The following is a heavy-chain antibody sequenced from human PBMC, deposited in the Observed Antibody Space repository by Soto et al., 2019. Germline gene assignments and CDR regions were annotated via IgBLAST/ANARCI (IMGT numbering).Heavy chain of an antibody. J-gene: IGHJ5*02. Sequence: SETLSLTCTVSGGSIISYYCSFIRQPPGKGLEWIGYIYYSGSTNYNPSLKSRVTISVDTSKNQFSLKLSSVTAADTAVYYCARESITGTRWFDPWGQGTLVTVSS. CDR3: ARESITGTRWFDP. D-gene: IGHD1-20*01. V-gene: IGHV4-59*01. CDR1: GGSIISYY. CDR2: IYYSGST.